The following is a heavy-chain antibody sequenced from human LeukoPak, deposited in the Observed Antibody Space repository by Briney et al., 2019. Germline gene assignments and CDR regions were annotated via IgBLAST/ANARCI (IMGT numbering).Heavy chain of an antibody. J-gene: IGHJ6*03. CDR3: ARDLGVFWSGYYYSYYYMDV. D-gene: IGHD3-3*01. CDR2: VYHTGST. CDR1: GGSISNGTYC. V-gene: IGHV4-61*02. Sequence: SETLSLTCAVSGGSISNGTYCWSWIRQPAGKGLEWIGRVYHTGSTNFNPSLKSRVTISIDTSKNQFSLKLSSVTAADAAVYYCARDLGVFWSGYYYSYYYMDVWGKGTTVTVSS.